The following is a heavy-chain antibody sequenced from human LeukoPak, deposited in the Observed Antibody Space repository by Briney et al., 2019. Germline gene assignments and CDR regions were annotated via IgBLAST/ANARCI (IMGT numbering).Heavy chain of an antibody. V-gene: IGHV7-4-1*02. CDR1: GYTFTNYA. J-gene: IGHJ4*02. CDR3: VRVSRAADRSGYTLDE. CDR2: INTNTGNP. Sequence: ASVKVSCKASGYTFTNYAMNWVRQAPGQGLEWMGWINTNTGNPTYAQAFAGRFDFSMDTSVSTAYLQISSPKAEDTAVYYCVRVSRAADRSGYTLDEWGQGTLVTVSS. D-gene: IGHD3-22*01.